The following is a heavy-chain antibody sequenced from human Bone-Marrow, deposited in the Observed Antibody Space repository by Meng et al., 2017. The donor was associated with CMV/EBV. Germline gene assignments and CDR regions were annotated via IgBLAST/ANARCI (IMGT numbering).Heavy chain of an antibody. J-gene: IGHJ4*02. D-gene: IGHD7-27*01. V-gene: IGHV3-74*03. CDR2: INTDGSFT. CDR1: GFTFSNYW. Sequence: VALVESGGGLVQPGGSLRLSCAASGFTFSNYWMHWVRQVPGEGLVWVSRINTDGSFTSYADSVKGRFTIPRDNAKNTLYLQMNSLRVDDSAVYYCGRDLTGERDQWGQGTLVTVSS. CDR3: GRDLTGERDQ.